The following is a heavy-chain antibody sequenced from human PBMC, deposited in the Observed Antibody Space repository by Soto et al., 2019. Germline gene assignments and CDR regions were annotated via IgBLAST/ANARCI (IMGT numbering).Heavy chain of an antibody. CDR2: IYYSGST. Sequence: SETLSLTCTVSGGSISSSSYYWGWIRQPPGKGLEWIGSIYYSGSTYYNPSLKSRVTISVDTSKNQFSLKLSSVTAADTAVYYCASQGYCSGGSCFTFDYWGQGTLVTVSS. V-gene: IGHV4-39*01. CDR1: GGSISSSSYY. CDR3: ASQGYCSGGSCFTFDY. J-gene: IGHJ4*02. D-gene: IGHD2-15*01.